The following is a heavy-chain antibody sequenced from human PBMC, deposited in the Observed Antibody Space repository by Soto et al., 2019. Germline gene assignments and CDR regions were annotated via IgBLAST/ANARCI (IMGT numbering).Heavy chain of an antibody. Sequence: SSETQSLTSTVSGGNISSYYWSWIRQPPGKGLEWIGYIYYSGSTNYNPSLKSRVTISVDTSKNQFSLKLSSVTAADTAVYYCARLPTRGYSGYEWNYWGQGTLVTVSS. V-gene: IGHV4-59*08. J-gene: IGHJ4*02. CDR2: IYYSGST. CDR3: ARLPTRGYSGYEWNY. D-gene: IGHD5-12*01. CDR1: GGNISSYY.